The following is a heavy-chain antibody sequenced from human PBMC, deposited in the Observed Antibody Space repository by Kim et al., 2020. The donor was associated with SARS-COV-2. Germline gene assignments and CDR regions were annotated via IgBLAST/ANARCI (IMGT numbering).Heavy chain of an antibody. CDR3: ARLAARGAFDI. Sequence: TNYNPSLKSRVTISVDKSKNQFSLKLSSVTAADTAVYYCARLAARGAFDIWGQGTMVTVSS. D-gene: IGHD6-6*01. CDR2: T. V-gene: IGHV4-4*02. J-gene: IGHJ3*02.